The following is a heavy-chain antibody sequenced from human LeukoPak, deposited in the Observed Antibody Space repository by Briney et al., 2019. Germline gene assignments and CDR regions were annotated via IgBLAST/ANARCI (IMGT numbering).Heavy chain of an antibody. Sequence: GGSLRLSCAASAFTFSTYWMHWVRQAPGKGLMWVARIRPEGTNTAYADSVKGRFTISRDNAKNTLFLQMNSLSAEDTAVYYCARDLDWILFDYWGQGTLVTVSS. CDR1: AFTFSTYW. J-gene: IGHJ4*02. V-gene: IGHV3-74*03. CDR2: IRPEGTNT. D-gene: IGHD3-9*01. CDR3: ARDLDWILFDY.